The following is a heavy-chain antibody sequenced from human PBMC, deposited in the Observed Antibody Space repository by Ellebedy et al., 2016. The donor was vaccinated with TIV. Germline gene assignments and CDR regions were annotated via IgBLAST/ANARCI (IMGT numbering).Heavy chain of an antibody. Sequence: MPSETLSLTCTVSGASISTGDYYWSWIRQPPGKGLEWIGYIYYSGSTYYSPSLKSRVTISVDTSKNQFSLKLSSVTAADTAVYFCARGPNYVWGSYQYFDYWGQGTLVTVSS. CDR2: IYYSGST. V-gene: IGHV4-30-4*01. CDR1: GASISTGDYY. J-gene: IGHJ4*02. CDR3: ARGPNYVWGSYQYFDY. D-gene: IGHD3-16*02.